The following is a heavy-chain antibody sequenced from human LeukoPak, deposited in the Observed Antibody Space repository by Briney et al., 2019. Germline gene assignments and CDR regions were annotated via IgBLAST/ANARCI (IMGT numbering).Heavy chain of an antibody. CDR2: ISGSGGST. Sequence: PGGSLRLSCAASGFTFSSYGMSWVRQAPGKGLEWVSAISGSGGSTYYADSVKGRFTISRDNSKNTLYLQVNSLRAEDTAVYYCAKDTYYDILTGYYEVSVFDYWGQGTLVTVSS. CDR3: AKDTYYDILTGYYEVSVFDY. V-gene: IGHV3-23*01. J-gene: IGHJ4*02. D-gene: IGHD3-9*01. CDR1: GFTFSSYG.